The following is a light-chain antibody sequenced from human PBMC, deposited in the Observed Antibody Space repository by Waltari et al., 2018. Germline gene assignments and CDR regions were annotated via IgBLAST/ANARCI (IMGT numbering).Light chain of an antibody. J-gene: IGLJ1*01. V-gene: IGLV2-11*02. CDR2: DVT. Sequence: QSALTQPRSVSGSPGQSVTISRTGTRSAVCAYDYVSWYQQRPGNAPKLIIYDVTERPSGVPDRFSGSKSDNKASLTISGLQADDEADYYCCSYAGRYTNYVFGSGTKVTVL. CDR3: CSYAGRYTNYV. CDR1: RSAVCAYDY.